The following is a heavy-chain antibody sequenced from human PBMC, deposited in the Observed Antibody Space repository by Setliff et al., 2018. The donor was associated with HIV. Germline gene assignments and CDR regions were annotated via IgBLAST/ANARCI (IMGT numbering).Heavy chain of an antibody. J-gene: IGHJ4*02. D-gene: IGHD6-19*01. V-gene: IGHV3-30*02. Sequence: GGSLRLSCAASGFIFGNFGLHWVRQAPGEGLEWVTFIRYDGSKKFFADSVRGRFTISRDNSKNKLYLQMNSLRIEDTAIYYCVKVTSSGRWNSDLDSWGQGTLVTVSS. CDR1: GFIFGNFG. CDR2: IRYDGSKK. CDR3: VKVTSSGRWNSDLDS.